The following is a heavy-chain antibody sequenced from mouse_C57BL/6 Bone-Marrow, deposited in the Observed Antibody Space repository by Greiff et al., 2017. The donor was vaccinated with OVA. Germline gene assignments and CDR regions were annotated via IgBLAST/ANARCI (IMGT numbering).Heavy chain of an antibody. CDR1: GYTFTSYG. V-gene: IGHV1-81*01. CDR3: ARPRGLRNYFYY. Sequence: QVQLQQSGAELARPGASVKLSCKASGYTFTSYGISWVKQRTGQGLEWIGEIYPRSGNTYYNEKFKGKATLTADKSSSTAYMELRSLTSEDSAVYFCARPRGLRNYFYYWGQGTTLTVSS. J-gene: IGHJ2*01. D-gene: IGHD2-12*01. CDR2: IYPRSGNT.